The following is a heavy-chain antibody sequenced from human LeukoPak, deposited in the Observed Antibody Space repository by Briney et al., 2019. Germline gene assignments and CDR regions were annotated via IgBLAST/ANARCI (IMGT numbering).Heavy chain of an antibody. Sequence: PSKTLTLTCTVSGGSISSYYWSWIRQPPGKGLEWIGYIYYSGSTNYNPSLKSRVTISVDTSKNQFSLKLSSVTAADTAVYYCARDRIGTVDYWGQGTLVTVSS. J-gene: IGHJ4*02. D-gene: IGHD1-14*01. V-gene: IGHV4-59*01. CDR1: GGSISSYY. CDR3: ARDRIGTVDY. CDR2: IYYSGST.